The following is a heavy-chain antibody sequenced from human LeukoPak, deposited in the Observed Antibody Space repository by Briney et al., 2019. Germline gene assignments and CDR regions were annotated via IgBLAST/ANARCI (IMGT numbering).Heavy chain of an antibody. CDR1: GGSISGSSYY. V-gene: IGHV4-61*02. CDR2: IYTSGST. CDR3: ARVIWFGAVFDY. J-gene: IGHJ4*02. Sequence: SQTLSLTCTVSGGSISGSSYYWSWIRQPAGKGLEWIGRIYTSGSTNYNPSLESRVTISLDTSKNQFSLKMNSVTAADTAVYYCARVIWFGAVFDYWGQGTLVIVSS. D-gene: IGHD3-10*01.